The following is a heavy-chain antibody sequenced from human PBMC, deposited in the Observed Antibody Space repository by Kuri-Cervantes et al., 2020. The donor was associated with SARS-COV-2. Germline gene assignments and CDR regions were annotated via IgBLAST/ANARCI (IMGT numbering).Heavy chain of an antibody. V-gene: IGHV3-30*18. CDR3: AKGGGQLDY. CDR1: GFTFSSYG. CDR2: ISYDGSNK. Sequence: GESLKISCAASGFTFSSYGMHWVRQAPVRGLEWVAVISYDGSNKYYADSVKGRFTISRDNSKNTLYLQMNSLRAEDTAVYYCAKGGGQLDYWGQGTLVTVSS. D-gene: IGHD2-2*01. J-gene: IGHJ4*02.